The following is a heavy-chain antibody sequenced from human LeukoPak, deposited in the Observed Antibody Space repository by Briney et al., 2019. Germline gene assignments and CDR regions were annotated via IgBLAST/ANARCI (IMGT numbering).Heavy chain of an antibody. CDR3: AKDFAYYDFWSGYLRASYYYYYMDV. Sequence: GGSLRLSCAASGLTFSSCEMNWVRQAPGKEPEWISFISGSGGSTYYADSVKGRFTISRDNSKNTLYLQMNSLRAEDTAVYYCAKDFAYYDFWSGYLRASYYYYYMDVWGKGTTVTVSS. V-gene: IGHV3-23*01. D-gene: IGHD3-3*01. CDR2: ISGSGGST. CDR1: GLTFSSCE. J-gene: IGHJ6*03.